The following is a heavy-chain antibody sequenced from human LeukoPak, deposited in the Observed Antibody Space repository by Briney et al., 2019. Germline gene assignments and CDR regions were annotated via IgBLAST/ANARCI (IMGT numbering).Heavy chain of an antibody. D-gene: IGHD4-17*01. Sequence: GGSLRLSCAASGFTFRSYGMHWVRQAPGKGLEWVAVISYDGSNKYYADSVKGRFTISRDNSKNTLYLQMNSLRAEDTAVYYCAKYGDDSYYFDYWGQGTLVTVSS. CDR3: AKYGDDSYYFDY. J-gene: IGHJ4*02. CDR1: GFTFRSYG. V-gene: IGHV3-30*18. CDR2: ISYDGSNK.